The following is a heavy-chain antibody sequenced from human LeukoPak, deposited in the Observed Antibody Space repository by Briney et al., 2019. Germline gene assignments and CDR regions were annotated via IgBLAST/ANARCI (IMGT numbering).Heavy chain of an antibody. D-gene: IGHD4/OR15-4a*01. V-gene: IGHV3-30*02. Sequence: PGGSLRLSCGASGFTLTDYNMHWVRQAPGKGLEYVAFIQYDGTTEYYADSVKGRFTMSRDRSKNMLYLQMNSLRREDTAVYYCARDANGALDWWGQGTLVTVSS. CDR1: GFTLTDYN. J-gene: IGHJ4*02. CDR3: ARDANGALDW. CDR2: IQYDGTTE.